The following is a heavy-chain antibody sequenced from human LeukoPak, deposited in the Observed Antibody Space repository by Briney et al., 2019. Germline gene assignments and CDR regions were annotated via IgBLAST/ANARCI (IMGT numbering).Heavy chain of an antibody. V-gene: IGHV3-9*01. Sequence: GGSLRLSCAASGFTFDDYAMHWVRQAPGKGLEWVSGISWNSGSIGYADSVKGRFTISRDNSKNTLYLQMNSLRAEDTAVYYCARDYPEGYYYDSSVGAFDIWGQGTMVTVSS. CDR1: GFTFDDYA. CDR3: ARDYPEGYYYDSSVGAFDI. CDR2: ISWNSGSI. J-gene: IGHJ3*02. D-gene: IGHD3-22*01.